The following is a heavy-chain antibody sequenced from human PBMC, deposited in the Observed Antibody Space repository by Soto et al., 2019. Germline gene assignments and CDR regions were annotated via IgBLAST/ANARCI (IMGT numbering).Heavy chain of an antibody. Sequence: PGGSLRLSCAASGFPFNTYAMSWVRQAPGKGPEWVSAISESGDNAFCADSVQGRFTISRDNSYNILYLQMNSLRAEDTALYFCAKGGYIYGLDPWGQGTLVSVSS. CDR3: AKGGYIYGLDP. V-gene: IGHV3-23*01. J-gene: IGHJ5*02. CDR2: ISESGDNA. D-gene: IGHD5-18*01. CDR1: GFPFNTYA.